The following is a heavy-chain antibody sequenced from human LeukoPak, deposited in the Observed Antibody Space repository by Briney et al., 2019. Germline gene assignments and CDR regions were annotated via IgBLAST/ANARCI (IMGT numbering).Heavy chain of an antibody. V-gene: IGHV1-8*03. D-gene: IGHD6-13*01. J-gene: IGHJ3*01. CDR1: GYTSTSYD. CDR3: ARARGASSIAAAGTLTF. Sequence: ASVKVSCKASGYTSTSYDINWVRQATGQGLEWMGWMNPNSGNTGYAQKFQGRVTITRNTSISTAYMELSSLRSEDTAVYYCARARGASSIAAAGTLTFWGQGTMVTVSS. CDR2: MNPNSGNT.